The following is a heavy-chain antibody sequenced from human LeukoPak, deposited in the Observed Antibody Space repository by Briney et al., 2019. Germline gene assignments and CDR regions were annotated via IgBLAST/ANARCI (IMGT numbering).Heavy chain of an antibody. J-gene: IGHJ4*02. CDR3: ARDGGYDFWSGYSN. CDR2: INPNSGGT. V-gene: IGHV1-2*02. Sequence: ASVKVSCKASGYTFTGYYMHWVRQAPGQGLEWMGWINPNSGGTNYAQKFQGRVTMTRDTSISTAYMEPSRLRSDDTAVYYCARDGGYDFWSGYSNWGQGTLVTVSS. CDR1: GYTFTGYY. D-gene: IGHD3-3*01.